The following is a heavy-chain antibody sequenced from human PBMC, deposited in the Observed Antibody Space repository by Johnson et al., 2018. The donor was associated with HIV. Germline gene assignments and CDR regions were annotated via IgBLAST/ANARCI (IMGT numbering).Heavy chain of an antibody. J-gene: IGHJ3*02. V-gene: IGHV3-43D*03. CDR2: ISWDGGST. D-gene: IGHD6-19*01. Sequence: VYLVESGGGLIQPGGSLRLSCTASGFTFDDYALHWGRQAPGKGLEWVSLISWDGGSTYYADSVKGRLTISRDNSKNSLYLQMHSLRTEDTALYYCARDSGIAVASGAFDIWGQGTMVTVSS. CDR3: ARDSGIAVASGAFDI. CDR1: GFTFDDYA.